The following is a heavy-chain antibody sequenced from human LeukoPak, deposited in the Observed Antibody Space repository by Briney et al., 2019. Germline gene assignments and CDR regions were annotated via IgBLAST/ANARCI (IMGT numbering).Heavy chain of an antibody. CDR3: ANFWFGELLTEYYFDY. CDR2: ISGSGGST. V-gene: IGHV3-23*01. Sequence: GGSLRLSCAASGFTFSSYAMSWVRQAPGKGLEWVSAISGSGGSTYYADSVKGRFTISRDNSKNTLYLQMTSLRAEDTAVYSCANFWFGELLTEYYFDYWGQGTPVTVSS. J-gene: IGHJ4*02. CDR1: GFTFSSYA. D-gene: IGHD3-10*01.